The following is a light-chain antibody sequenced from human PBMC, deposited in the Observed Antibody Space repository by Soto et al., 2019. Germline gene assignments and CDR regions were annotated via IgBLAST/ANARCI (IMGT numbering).Light chain of an antibody. V-gene: IGKV1-5*01. J-gene: IGKJ1*01. Sequence: DIQMTQSPSTLSSSIGDRVTITCRASHSLNGRLAWYRQRPGHAPDLLIYDVSTFETGVTSSFGGSGSETEFPLTISGLQPDDFVTNYCQQDTYYPTFGPGTTVAIK. CDR1: HSLNGR. CDR2: DVS. CDR3: QQDTYYPT.